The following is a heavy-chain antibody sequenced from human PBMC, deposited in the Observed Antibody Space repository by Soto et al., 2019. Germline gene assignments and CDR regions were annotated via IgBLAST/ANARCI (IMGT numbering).Heavy chain of an antibody. D-gene: IGHD2-15*01. Sequence: PGGSLRLSCAASGFNFNSYTINWVRHAPGKRLEWLSSISSSGYIFSTDSVRGRFTISRDNAKNSVYLQINSLRAEDTAAYFCARDCSGGSCYPGMDVWGQGTTVTVS. CDR1: GFNFNSYT. V-gene: IGHV3-21*01. CDR3: ARDCSGGSCYPGMDV. CDR2: ISSSGYI. J-gene: IGHJ6*02.